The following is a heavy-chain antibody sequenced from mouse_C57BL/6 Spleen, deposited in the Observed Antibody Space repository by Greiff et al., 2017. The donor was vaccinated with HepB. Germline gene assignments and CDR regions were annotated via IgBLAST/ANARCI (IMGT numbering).Heavy chain of an antibody. CDR1: GYTFTSYW. Sequence: QVQLQHPGAELVKPGASVKMSCKASGYTFTSYWITWVKQRPGQGLEWIGDIYPGSGSTNYNEKFKSKATLTVDTSSSTAYMQLSSLTSEDSAVYYCARSEYGSSYTFAYWGQGTLVTVSA. CDR2: IYPGSGST. CDR3: ARSEYGSSYTFAY. V-gene: IGHV1-55*01. J-gene: IGHJ3*01. D-gene: IGHD1-1*01.